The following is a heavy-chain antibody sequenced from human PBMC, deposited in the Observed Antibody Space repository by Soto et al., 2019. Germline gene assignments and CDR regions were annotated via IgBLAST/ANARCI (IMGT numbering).Heavy chain of an antibody. J-gene: IGHJ5*02. D-gene: IGHD3-10*01. V-gene: IGHV3-23*01. Sequence: VQLLESGGGLVQPGGSLRLSCADSGFTFSSYAMSWVRQAPGKGLEWVSAIRGSGGSTYYADSVKGRFTISRDNSKNTLYLQMNSLRAEDTAVYYGAKFGSGSENWFDPWGQGTLFTVSS. CDR3: AKFGSGSENWFDP. CDR2: IRGSGGST. CDR1: GFTFSSYA.